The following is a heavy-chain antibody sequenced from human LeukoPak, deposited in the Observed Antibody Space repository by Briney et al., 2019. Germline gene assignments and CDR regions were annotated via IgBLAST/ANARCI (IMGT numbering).Heavy chain of an antibody. CDR2: ISAYNGNT. V-gene: IGHV1-18*01. CDR1: GYTFTSYG. J-gene: IGHJ4*02. D-gene: IGHD3-22*01. Sequence: ASVRVSCKASGYTFTSYGISWVRQAPGQGLEWMGWISAYNGNTNYAQKLQGRVTMTTDTSTSTAYMGLRSLRSDDTAVYYCARYSYDSSGYPFDYWGQGTLVTVSS. CDR3: ARYSYDSSGYPFDY.